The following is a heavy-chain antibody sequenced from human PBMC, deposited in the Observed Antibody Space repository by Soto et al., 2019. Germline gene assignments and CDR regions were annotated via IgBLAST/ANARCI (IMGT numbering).Heavy chain of an antibody. J-gene: IGHJ5*02. V-gene: IGHV4-34*01. CDR2: INHSGSA. CDR1: GGSFSCYY. Sequence: SETLSLTCAVYGGSFSCYYWSWIRQPPGKGLEWIGEINHSGSANYNPSLKSRVTISVDTSKNQFSLKLSSVTAADTAVYYCARELTTYDFWSGYSRWFDPWGQGTLVTVSS. D-gene: IGHD3-3*01. CDR3: ARELTTYDFWSGYSRWFDP.